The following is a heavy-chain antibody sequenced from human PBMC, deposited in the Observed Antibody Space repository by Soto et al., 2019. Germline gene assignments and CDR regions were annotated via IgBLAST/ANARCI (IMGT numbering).Heavy chain of an antibody. CDR2: SYQSGST. CDR3: ARASATIAAAAIFDY. D-gene: IGHD6-13*01. V-gene: IGHV4-4*02. J-gene: IGHJ4*02. Sequence: QVQLQESGPGLVKPSGTLSLTCAVSGGAISSSKWWSWVRQPPGKGLEWIGESYQSGSTNYNPSLESRVRMSVDKSRNQFSLKLTSVSAADTAVYYCARASATIAAAAIFDYWCQGTLVTVSS. CDR1: GGAISSSKW.